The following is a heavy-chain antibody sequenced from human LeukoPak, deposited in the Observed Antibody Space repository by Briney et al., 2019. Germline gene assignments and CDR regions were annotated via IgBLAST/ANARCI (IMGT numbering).Heavy chain of an antibody. CDR1: GFTVSSNY. V-gene: IGHV3-66*02. Sequence: GGSLRLSCAASGFTVSSNYMSWVRQAPGKGLEWVSGIYSGGSTYYADSVKGRFTISRDNSKNTLYLQMNSLRAEDTAVCYCARDTRYSYGSISEYYFDYWGQGTLVTVSS. J-gene: IGHJ4*02. D-gene: IGHD5-18*01. CDR2: IYSGGST. CDR3: ARDTRYSYGSISEYYFDY.